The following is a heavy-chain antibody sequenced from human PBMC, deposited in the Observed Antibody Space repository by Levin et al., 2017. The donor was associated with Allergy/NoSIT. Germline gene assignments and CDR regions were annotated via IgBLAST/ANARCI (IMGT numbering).Heavy chain of an antibody. J-gene: IGHJ4*02. CDR2: ISGTRNST. CDR1: GFTFNSYA. Sequence: GESLKISCAASGFTFNSYAMSWVRQAPGKGLEWVSVISGTRNSTYYADSVKGRFTISRDNSKNTLYLQMNSLRADDTAVYYCSVYSRRFDYWGQGTLVTVSS. CDR3: SVYSRRFDY. D-gene: IGHD3-22*01. V-gene: IGHV3-23*01.